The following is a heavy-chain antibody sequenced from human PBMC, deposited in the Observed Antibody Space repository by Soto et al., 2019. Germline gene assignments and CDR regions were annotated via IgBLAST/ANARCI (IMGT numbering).Heavy chain of an antibody. CDR3: ASQSAGWEHHYCVY. CDR1: GFSFSDFG. J-gene: IGHJ4*02. Sequence: QVQLVESGGGVIQPGTSLRLSCAASGFSFSDFGMHWVRQTPGRGLEWVADISDDGTEENYADSVKGRFTISRDNDNNTLYLQVSRLRVEDTAVYYCASQSAGWEHHYCVYWGQGSLVTVS. D-gene: IGHD1-26*01. CDR2: ISDDGTEE. V-gene: IGHV3-30*03.